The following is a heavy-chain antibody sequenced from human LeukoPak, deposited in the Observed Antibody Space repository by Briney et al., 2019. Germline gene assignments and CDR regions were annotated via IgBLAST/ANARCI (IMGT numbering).Heavy chain of an antibody. CDR3: ARGPVRYFDL. V-gene: IGHV3-21*01. J-gene: IGHJ2*01. CDR1: GFTFSSYS. CDR2: ISSSSSYI. Sequence: GGSPRLSCAASGFTFSSYSMNWVRQAPGKGLEWVSSISSSSSYIYYADSVKGRFTISRDNAKNSLYLQMNSLRAEDTAVYYCARGPVRYFDLWGRGTLATVSS.